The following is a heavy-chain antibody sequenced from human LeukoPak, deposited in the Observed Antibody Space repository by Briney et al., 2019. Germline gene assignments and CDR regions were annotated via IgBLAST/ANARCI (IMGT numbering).Heavy chain of an antibody. Sequence: GGSLRLSCAASGFTFSRYSMNWVRQAPGKGLEWVSYISSSSNAIYYADSVKGRFTISRDNAKNSLYLQMNSLRAEDTAVYYCARETNLDCSGGSCYSGLDYWGRGTLVTVSS. CDR1: GFTFSRYS. V-gene: IGHV3-48*01. CDR3: ARETNLDCSGGSCYSGLDY. D-gene: IGHD2-15*01. CDR2: ISSSSNAI. J-gene: IGHJ4*02.